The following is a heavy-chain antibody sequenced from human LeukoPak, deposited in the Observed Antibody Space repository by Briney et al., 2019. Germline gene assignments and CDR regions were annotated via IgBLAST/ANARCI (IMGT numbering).Heavy chain of an antibody. CDR3: AVTGLYNYHYYYYMDV. CDR2: IIPIFGTA. V-gene: IGHV1-69*05. D-gene: IGHD7-27*01. J-gene: IGHJ6*03. CDR1: GGTFSSYA. Sequence: SVKVSCKASGGTFSSYAISWVRQAPGQGLEWMGRIIPIFGTANYAQKFQGRVTITTDESTSTAYMELSSLRSEDTAVYYCAVTGLYNYHYYYYMDVWGKGTTVTVSS.